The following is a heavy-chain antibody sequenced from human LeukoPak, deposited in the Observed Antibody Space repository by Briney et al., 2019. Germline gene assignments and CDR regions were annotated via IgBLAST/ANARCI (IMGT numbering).Heavy chain of an antibody. D-gene: IGHD3-22*01. Sequence: GGSPRLSCAASGFTFSSYAMTWVRQAPGKGLEWVAVISYDGSNKYYADSVKGRFTISRDNSKNTLYLQMNSLRAEDTAVYYCASDSGVYYYDSSGYYDYWGQGTLVTVSS. CDR1: GFTFSSYA. CDR3: ASDSGVYYYDSSGYYDY. V-gene: IGHV3-30-3*01. CDR2: ISYDGSNK. J-gene: IGHJ4*02.